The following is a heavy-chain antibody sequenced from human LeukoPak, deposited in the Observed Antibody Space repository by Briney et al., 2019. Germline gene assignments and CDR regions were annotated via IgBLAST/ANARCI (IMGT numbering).Heavy chain of an antibody. V-gene: IGHV4-59*01. D-gene: IGHD6-6*01. CDR3: ARGSKYSTNYLGFDP. J-gene: IGHJ5*02. CDR1: GGSISSYY. Sequence: PSETLSLTCTVSGGSISSYYWSWIRQPPGKGLEWIGYIYYSGSTNYNPSLKSRVTISVDTSKNQFSLKLSSVTAADTAVYYCARGSKYSTNYLGFDPWGQGTLVTVSS. CDR2: IYYSGST.